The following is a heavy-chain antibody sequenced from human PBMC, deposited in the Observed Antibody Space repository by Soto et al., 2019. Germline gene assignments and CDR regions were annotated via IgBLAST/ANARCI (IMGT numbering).Heavy chain of an antibody. CDR2: ISGSGGST. CDR1: GFTFSSYA. CDR3: AKERGYNYGYDAMDV. D-gene: IGHD5-18*01. J-gene: IGHJ6*02. V-gene: IGHV3-23*01. Sequence: EVQLLESGGGLVQPGGSLRLSCAASGFTFSSYAMSWGRQAPGKGLEWVSGISGSGGSTYYAASVKGRFTISRDNSKNTLYLQTNSLRAEDTAVYYCAKERGYNYGYDAMDVWGQGTTVTVSS.